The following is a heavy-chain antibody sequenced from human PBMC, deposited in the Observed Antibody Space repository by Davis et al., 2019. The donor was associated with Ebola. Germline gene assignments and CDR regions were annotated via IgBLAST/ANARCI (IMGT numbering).Heavy chain of an antibody. CDR1: RYTFPYYD. D-gene: IGHD1-20*01. J-gene: IGHJ4*02. CDR3: ARDYGGKYNWDRKGYDY. CDR2: MNPNSGNT. V-gene: IGHV1-8*01. Sequence: AASVTVSCQASRYTFPYYDLHWLRQPTGQGLAWMGWMNPNSGNTGYAQKFQGRVTMTRNTSISTAYMELSSLRSEDTAVYYCARDYGGKYNWDRKGYDYWGQGTLVTVSS.